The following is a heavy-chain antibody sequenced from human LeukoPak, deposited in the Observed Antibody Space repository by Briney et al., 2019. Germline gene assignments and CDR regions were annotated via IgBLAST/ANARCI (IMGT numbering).Heavy chain of an antibody. J-gene: IGHJ6*04. Sequence: GGSLRLSCAASGFTFSSYEMNWVRQAPGKGPDWVSYISTSGSTIYYADSVKGRFTISRDNAKNSLYLQMNSLRAEDTAVYYCAELGITMIGGVWGKGTTVTISS. CDR2: ISTSGSTI. CDR1: GFTFSSYE. D-gene: IGHD3-10*02. CDR3: AELGITMIGGV. V-gene: IGHV3-48*03.